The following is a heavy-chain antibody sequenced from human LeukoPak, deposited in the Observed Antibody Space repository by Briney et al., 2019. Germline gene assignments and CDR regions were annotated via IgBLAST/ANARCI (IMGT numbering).Heavy chain of an antibody. CDR3: AREPGWEDDAFDI. J-gene: IGHJ3*02. CDR2: INSDGSST. CDR1: GFTFSSYW. V-gene: IGHV3-74*01. D-gene: IGHD1-26*01. Sequence: PGGSLRLSCAASGFTFSSYWMHWVRQAPGKGLVWVSRINSDGSSTSYADSVKGRFTIPRDNTRNTLYLQMNSLRAEDTAVYYCAREPGWEDDAFDIWGQGTMVTVSS.